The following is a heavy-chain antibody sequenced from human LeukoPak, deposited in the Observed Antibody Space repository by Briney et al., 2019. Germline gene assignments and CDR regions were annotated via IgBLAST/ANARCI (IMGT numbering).Heavy chain of an antibody. CDR1: GCIFSSYV. Sequence: TGGSLRLSCAASGCIFSSYVMSWVRQAPGKGLEWVSAISSSGGSTYYADSVKGRFTISRDNSKNTLYLQMNSLRAEDTAVYYCTKRAEFGGFDPWGEGSLVTVSS. CDR3: TKRAEFGGFDP. D-gene: IGHD3-10*01. CDR2: ISSSGGST. V-gene: IGHV3-23*01. J-gene: IGHJ5*02.